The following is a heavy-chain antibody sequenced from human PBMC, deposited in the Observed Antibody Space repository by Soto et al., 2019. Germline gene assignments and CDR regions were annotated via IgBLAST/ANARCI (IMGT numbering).Heavy chain of an antibody. D-gene: IGHD3-10*01. CDR2: ISYDGSNT. Sequence: SLRLSCAASRFTFSSYGMHWGRQAPGKGLEWVAVISYDGSNTNYADSVKDRFTISRDNAKNTLYLQMNSLRAEDTAVYYCARESAMVRGHPGFDYWGQGTLVTVSS. CDR3: ARESAMVRGHPGFDY. J-gene: IGHJ4*02. CDR1: RFTFSSYG. V-gene: IGHV3-33*01.